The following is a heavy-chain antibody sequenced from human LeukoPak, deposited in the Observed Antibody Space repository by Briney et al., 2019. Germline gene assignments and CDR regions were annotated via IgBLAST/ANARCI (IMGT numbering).Heavy chain of an antibody. CDR2: IRYDGSNK. V-gene: IGHV3-30*02. CDR1: GFTFSSYG. CDR3: ARARKYYSSSWYYFDY. D-gene: IGHD6-13*01. J-gene: IGHJ4*02. Sequence: GGSLRLSCAASGFTFSSYGMHWVRQAPGKGLEWVAFIRYDGSNKYYADSVKGRFTISRDNSKNTLYLQMNSLRAEDTAVYYCARARKYYSSSWYYFDYWGQGTLVTVSS.